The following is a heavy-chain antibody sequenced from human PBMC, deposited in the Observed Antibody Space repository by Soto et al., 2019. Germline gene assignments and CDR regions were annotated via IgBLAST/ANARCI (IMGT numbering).Heavy chain of an antibody. D-gene: IGHD3-3*01. CDR2: IYYSGST. CDR3: ARVADYDLWRKDYYYDGIEV. J-gene: IGHJ6*04. CDR1: GGSISSGDYY. Sequence: SETLSLTCTVSGGSISSGDYYWSWIRQPPGKGLEWIGYIYYSGSTYYNPSLKSRVTISVNTSKNQFSLKLSSVTAADTAVYYCARVADYDLWRKDYYYDGIEVWGKASTVTVS. V-gene: IGHV4-30-4*01.